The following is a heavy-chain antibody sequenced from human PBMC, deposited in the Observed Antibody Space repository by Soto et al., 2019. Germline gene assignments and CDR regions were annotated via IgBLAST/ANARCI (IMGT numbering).Heavy chain of an antibody. CDR1: GFTFSSYA. CDR2: ISYDGRNK. CDR3: ASAQVVPAASYYYYGMDV. Sequence: GGSLRLACAASGFTFSSYAMHWVRQAPGKGLEWVAVISYDGRNKYYADSVKGRFTISRDNSKNTLYLQMNSLRAEDTAVYYCASAQVVPAASYYYYGMDVWGQGTTVTVSS. J-gene: IGHJ6*02. V-gene: IGHV3-30*04. D-gene: IGHD2-2*01.